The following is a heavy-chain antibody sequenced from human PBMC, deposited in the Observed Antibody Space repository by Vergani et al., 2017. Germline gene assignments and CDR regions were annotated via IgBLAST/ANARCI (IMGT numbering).Heavy chain of an antibody. J-gene: IGHJ6*02. V-gene: IGHV3-21*01. CDR3: ARTGMTSPLGYNNFGMDV. CDR2: ISSSSSYI. Sequence: VQLVESGGGLVKPGGSLRLSCAASGFTFSSYSMNWVRQAPGKGLEWVSFISSSSSYIYYADSVKGRFTISRDNAKKSLSLQMNSLRGDDTAVYYCARTGMTSPLGYNNFGMDVWGQGTPVTVSS. D-gene: IGHD1-1*01. CDR1: GFTFSSYS.